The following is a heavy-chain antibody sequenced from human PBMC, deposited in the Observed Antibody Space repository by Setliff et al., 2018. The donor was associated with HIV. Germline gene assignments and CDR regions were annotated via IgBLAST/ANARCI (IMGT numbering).Heavy chain of an antibody. CDR3: AMSGSWELNFDY. D-gene: IGHD1-26*01. Sequence: ASVKVSCKDSGYTFTNYGISWVRQAPGKGLEWMGWISSYNGNTNYAQNFQGRITMTTDTITDTAYMELMSLRSDDTALYYCAMSGSWELNFDYWGQGTMVTVSS. V-gene: IGHV1-18*01. CDR2: ISSYNGNT. CDR1: GYTFTNYG. J-gene: IGHJ4*02.